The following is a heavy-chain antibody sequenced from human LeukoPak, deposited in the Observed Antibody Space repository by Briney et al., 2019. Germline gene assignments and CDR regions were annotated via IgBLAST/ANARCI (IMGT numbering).Heavy chain of an antibody. D-gene: IGHD6-19*01. V-gene: IGHV3-30-3*01. CDR1: GFTFSSYA. CDR2: ISYDGSNK. Sequence: GGSLRLSCAASGFTFSSYAMHWVRQAPGKGLEWVAVISYDGSNKYYADSVKGRFTISRDNSKNTLYLQMNSLRAEDTAVYYCARDGAVAVSPPSFSDYWGQGTLVTVSS. J-gene: IGHJ4*02. CDR3: ARDGAVAVSPPSFSDY.